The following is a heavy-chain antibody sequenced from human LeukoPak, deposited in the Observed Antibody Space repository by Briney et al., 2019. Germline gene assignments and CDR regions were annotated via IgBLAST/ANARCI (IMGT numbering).Heavy chain of an antibody. V-gene: IGHV1-69*05. CDR3: ARIAARPS. D-gene: IGHD6-6*01. CDR1: GGTFNNYA. J-gene: IGHJ5*02. CDR2: IIPLFGTT. Sequence: ASVKVSCKASGGTFNNYAISWVRQAPGQGLEWMGGIIPLFGTTNYAQKFQGRVTNTTDESTSTAYMELSSLRPEDTAVYYCARIAARPSWGQGTLVTVSS.